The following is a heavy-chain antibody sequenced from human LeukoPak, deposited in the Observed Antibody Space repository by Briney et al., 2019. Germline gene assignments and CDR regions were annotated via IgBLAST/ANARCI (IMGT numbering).Heavy chain of an antibody. CDR1: GGSIS. V-gene: IGHV4-30-2*01. D-gene: IGHD3-10*01. Sequence: SQTLSLTCTVSGGSISRQPPGKGLEWIGYIYHGGNTYYNPSLKSRVTISLDRSKNQFSLRLSSVTAADTAVYYCARAVGLLLWSLFDPWGQGTLVTVSS. J-gene: IGHJ5*02. CDR2: IYHGGNT. CDR3: ARAVGLLLWSLFDP.